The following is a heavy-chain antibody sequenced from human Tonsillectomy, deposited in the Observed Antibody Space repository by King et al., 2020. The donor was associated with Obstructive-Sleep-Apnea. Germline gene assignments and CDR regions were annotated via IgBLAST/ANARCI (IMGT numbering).Heavy chain of an antibody. D-gene: IGHD3-10*01. CDR3: AGRVSFEATVWFGESLFVGVY. V-gene: IGHV3-30*02. CDR2: IRYDGSNK. J-gene: IGHJ4*02. CDR1: GFTFSSNG. Sequence: VQLVESGGGVVQPGGSLRLSCAASGFTFSSNGMHWVRQAPGKGLEWVAFIRYDGSNKNYADSVKGRFTISRDNSKNTLYLQMNSLRTEDTALYYCAGRVSFEATVWFGESLFVGVYWGQGTLVTVSS.